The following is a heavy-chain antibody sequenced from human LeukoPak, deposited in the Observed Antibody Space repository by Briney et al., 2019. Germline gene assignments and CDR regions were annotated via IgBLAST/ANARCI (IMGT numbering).Heavy chain of an antibody. CDR2: INPNSGGT. V-gene: IGHV1-2*02. CDR1: GYTFTGYY. CDR3: AVGLRYFDWVYYYYGMDV. J-gene: IGHJ6*02. D-gene: IGHD3-9*01. Sequence: ASVKVSCKASGYTFTGYYMHRVRQAPGQGLEWMGWINPNSGGTNYAQKFQGRVTMTRDTSISTAYMELSRLRSDDTAVYYCAVGLRYFDWVYYYYGMDVWGQGTTVTVSS.